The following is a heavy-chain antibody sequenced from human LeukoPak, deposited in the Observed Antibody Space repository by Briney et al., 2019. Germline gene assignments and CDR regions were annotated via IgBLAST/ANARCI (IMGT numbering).Heavy chain of an antibody. D-gene: IGHD3-22*01. Sequence: SETLSLTCTVSGGSISSSSHYWGWIRQPPGKGLEWIGSIYYSGSTYYNPSLKSRVTISVDTSKNQFSLKLSSVTAADTAVYYCARHLTYYYDSRRLRYFDYWGQGTLVTVSS. CDR2: IYYSGST. CDR1: GGSISSSSHY. V-gene: IGHV4-39*01. J-gene: IGHJ4*02. CDR3: ARHLTYYYDSRRLRYFDY.